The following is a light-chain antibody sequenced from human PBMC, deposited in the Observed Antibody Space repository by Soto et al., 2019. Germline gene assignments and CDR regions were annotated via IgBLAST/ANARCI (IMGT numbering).Light chain of an antibody. CDR3: SSYTSSSNPV. V-gene: IGLV2-14*01. CDR2: AVA. Sequence: QSALTHPASVSGSPGQSITISCTGTSSDVGGYKYVSWYQQHPGKAPKLLIYAVASRPSGISNRFSGSKSVNTASLTISGVQAEDEADYYCSSYTSSSNPVFGGGTKRTVL. CDR1: SSDVGGYKY. J-gene: IGLJ3*02.